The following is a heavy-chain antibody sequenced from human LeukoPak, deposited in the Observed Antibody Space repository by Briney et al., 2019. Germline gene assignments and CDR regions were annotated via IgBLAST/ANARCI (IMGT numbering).Heavy chain of an antibody. CDR2: FDPEDGET. CDR1: GYPLTELS. D-gene: IGHD2-2*03. Sequence: GASVKVSCKVSGYPLTELSMHWVRQAPGKGLEWMGGFDPEDGETIYAQKFQGRVTMTEDTPTDTAYMELSSLRSEDTAVYYCATDPGYCSSTSCYPYGMDVWGKGTTVTVSS. CDR3: ATDPGYCSSTSCYPYGMDV. V-gene: IGHV1-24*01. J-gene: IGHJ6*04.